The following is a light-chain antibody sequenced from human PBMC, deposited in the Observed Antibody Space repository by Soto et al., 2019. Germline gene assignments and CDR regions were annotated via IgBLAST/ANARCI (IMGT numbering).Light chain of an antibody. CDR3: QQYNNWPRHT. CDR1: QSVSSN. CDR2: GAS. Sequence: EIVMTQSPATLSVSPGERATLSCRASQSVSSNLAWYQQKPGQAPRLLIYGASTRATGIPARFSGSGSGTEFTLTISGLQSEDFAVYYCQQYNNWPRHTFGQGTKLEIK. V-gene: IGKV3D-15*01. J-gene: IGKJ2*01.